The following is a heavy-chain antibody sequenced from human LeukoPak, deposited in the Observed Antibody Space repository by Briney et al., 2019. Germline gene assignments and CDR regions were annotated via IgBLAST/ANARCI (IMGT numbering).Heavy chain of an antibody. V-gene: IGHV3-53*01. D-gene: IGHD1-26*01. CDR1: GFSVSSNF. J-gene: IGHJ3*02. CDR3: ARGRRWDLLVSLIDASDI. CDR2: IFSGGST. Sequence: GGSLRLYCAASGFSVSSNFMTWVRQAPGKGLEWVSVIFSGGSTYYADSVKGRFTISRDNSKNTVYLQMNSLRVEDTAVYYCARGRRWDLLVSLIDASDIWGQGTMVTVSS.